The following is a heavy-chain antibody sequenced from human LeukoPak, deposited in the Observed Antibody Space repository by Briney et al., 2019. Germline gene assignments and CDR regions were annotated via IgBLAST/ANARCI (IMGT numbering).Heavy chain of an antibody. D-gene: IGHD6-13*01. Sequence: SETLSLTCAVYGGSFSGYYWSWIRQPPGKGLEWIGEINHSGSTNYNPSLKSRVTISVDTSKNQFSLKLSSVTAADTAVYYCARGYSSSWYFDYWGQGTLVTVSS. CDR1: GGSFSGYY. J-gene: IGHJ4*02. CDR3: ARGYSSSWYFDY. CDR2: INHSGST. V-gene: IGHV4-34*01.